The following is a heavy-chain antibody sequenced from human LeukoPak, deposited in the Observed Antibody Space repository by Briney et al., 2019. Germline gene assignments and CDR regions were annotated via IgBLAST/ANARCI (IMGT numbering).Heavy chain of an antibody. CDR1: GGSISSGGYY. Sequence: PSQTLSLTCTVSGGSISSGGYYWSWIRQPPGKGLEWIGYIYYSGSTNYNPSLKSRVTISVDTSKNQFSLKVTSVTAADTAVYYCATLYTSSWYREDVWGQGTTVTVSS. CDR2: IYYSGST. V-gene: IGHV4-61*08. D-gene: IGHD6-13*01. J-gene: IGHJ6*02. CDR3: ATLYTSSWYREDV.